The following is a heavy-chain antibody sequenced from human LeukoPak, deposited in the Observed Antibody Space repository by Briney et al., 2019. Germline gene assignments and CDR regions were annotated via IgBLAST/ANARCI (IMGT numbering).Heavy chain of an antibody. CDR1: GFTFSDYS. CDR2: IGIDRGNT. V-gene: IGHV3-48*01. CDR3: ARDYKYAFDN. D-gene: IGHD5-24*01. Sequence: GGSLRLSCAASGFTFSDYSMNWVRQAPGKGLEWVSHIGIDRGNTNYADSVKGRFTISGDKAKNSLYLQMNSLRVEDTAVYYCARDYKYAFDNWGQGTLVTVSS. J-gene: IGHJ4*02.